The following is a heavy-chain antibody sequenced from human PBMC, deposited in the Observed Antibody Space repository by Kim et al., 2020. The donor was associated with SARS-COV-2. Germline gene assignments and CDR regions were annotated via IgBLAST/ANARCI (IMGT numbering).Heavy chain of an antibody. V-gene: IGHV4-39*01. CDR2: IYYSGST. CDR3: ARLLPWRTSCSGGSCYSGGLDV. J-gene: IGHJ6*02. CDR1: GGSISSSSYY. Sequence: SETLSLTCTVSGGSISSSSYYWGWIRQPPGKGLEWIGSIYYSGSTYYNPSLKSRVTISVDTSKNQFSLKLSSVTAADTAVYYCARLLPWRTSCSGGSCYSGGLDVWGQGTTVTVSS. D-gene: IGHD2-15*01.